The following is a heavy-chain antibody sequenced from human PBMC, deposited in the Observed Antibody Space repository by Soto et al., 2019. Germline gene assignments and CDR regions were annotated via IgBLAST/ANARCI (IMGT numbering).Heavy chain of an antibody. CDR1: GYTFTGYY. D-gene: IGHD5-12*01. J-gene: IGHJ5*02. V-gene: IGHV1-2*02. CDR3: AREFRFMATIGFSAGYWFDP. Sequence: ASVKVSCKASGYTFTGYYMHWVRQAPGQGLEWMGWINPNSGGTNYAQKFQGRVTMTRDTSISTAYMELSRLRSDDTAVYYCAREFRFMATIGFSAGYWFDPWCQGTLVTVSS. CDR2: INPNSGGT.